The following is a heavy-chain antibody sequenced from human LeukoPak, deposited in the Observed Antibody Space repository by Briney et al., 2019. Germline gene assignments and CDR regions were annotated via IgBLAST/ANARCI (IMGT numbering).Heavy chain of an antibody. D-gene: IGHD2-8*01. J-gene: IGHJ6*02. CDR2: ISSSGSTI. Sequence: LSLTCTVSGGSISSYYWSWIRQPPGKGLEWVSYISSSGSTIYYADSVKGRFTISRDNAKNSLYLQMNSLRAEDTAVYYCARRANLYYYYYGMDVWGQGTTVTVSS. CDR3: ARRANLYYYYYGMDV. V-gene: IGHV3-11*04. CDR1: GGSISSYY.